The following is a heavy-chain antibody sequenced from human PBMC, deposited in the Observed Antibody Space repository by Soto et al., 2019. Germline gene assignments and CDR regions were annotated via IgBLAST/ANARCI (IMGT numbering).Heavy chain of an antibody. Sequence: QVQLQESGPGLVKPSETLSLTCTVSGGSISSYYWSWIRQPPGKGLEWIGYIYYSGSTNYNPSLTSRVTISVDTSKNKFSLKLSSVTAEDTAVYYCARRGIAARFDYWGQGTLVTVSS. CDR1: GGSISSYY. CDR2: IYYSGST. D-gene: IGHD6-6*01. CDR3: ARRGIAARFDY. V-gene: IGHV4-59*08. J-gene: IGHJ4*02.